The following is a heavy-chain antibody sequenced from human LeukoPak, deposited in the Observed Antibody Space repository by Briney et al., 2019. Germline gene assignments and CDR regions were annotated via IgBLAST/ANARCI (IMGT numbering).Heavy chain of an antibody. CDR3: ARGSNYYYDFWSGYYEDYYYYMDV. V-gene: IGHV3-74*01. Sequence: PGGSLRLSCAASGFTFSTYNMNWVRQAPGKGLVWVSRINSDGSSTSYADSVKGRFTISRDNAKNTLYLQMNSLRAEDTAVYYCARGSNYYYDFWSGYYEDYYYYMDVWGKGTTVTVSS. J-gene: IGHJ6*03. D-gene: IGHD3-3*01. CDR2: INSDGSST. CDR1: GFTFSTYN.